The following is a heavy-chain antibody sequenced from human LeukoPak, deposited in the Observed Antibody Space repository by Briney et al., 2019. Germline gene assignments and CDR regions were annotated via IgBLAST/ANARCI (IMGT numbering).Heavy chain of an antibody. Sequence: GGSLRLSCAASGFTFSSYAVTWVRQPPGKGLEWVSSISNGAGSTYYADSVRGRFTISRDNSKNTLYLQMNSLRAEDTAVYYCARRAGDYSHPYDYWGQGILVTVSS. V-gene: IGHV3-23*01. CDR3: ARRAGDYSHPYDY. J-gene: IGHJ4*02. CDR1: GFTFSSYA. D-gene: IGHD3-22*01. CDR2: ISNGAGST.